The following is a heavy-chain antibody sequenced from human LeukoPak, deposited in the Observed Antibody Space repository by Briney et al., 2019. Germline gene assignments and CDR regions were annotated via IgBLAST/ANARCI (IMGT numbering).Heavy chain of an antibody. CDR3: ARAQEGCSRASCYLEP. J-gene: IGHJ5*02. CDR2: IHHKWGT. Sequence: PSETLYLTCAVSGGSISSSNWWNWVRQTPEKGLEWIGEIHHKWGTNYNPSLKSRLTISVDKSKNQVSLRLSSVAAADTALYYCARAQEGCSRASCYLEPWGQGTLVTVSS. CDR1: GGSISSSNW. D-gene: IGHD2-2*01. V-gene: IGHV4-4*02.